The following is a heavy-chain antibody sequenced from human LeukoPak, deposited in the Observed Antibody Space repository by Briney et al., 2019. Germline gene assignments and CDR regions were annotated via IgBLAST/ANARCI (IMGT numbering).Heavy chain of an antibody. CDR2: IYTSGST. CDR1: GGSISSYY. V-gene: IGHV4-4*07. Sequence: PSETLSLTCTVSGGSISSYYWSWIRQPAGKGLEWIGHIYTSGSTNYNPSLKSRVTMSVDTSKNQFSLKLSSVTAADTAVYYCAREILLLSQDAFDIWGQGTMVTVSS. J-gene: IGHJ3*02. D-gene: IGHD2-15*01. CDR3: AREILLLSQDAFDI.